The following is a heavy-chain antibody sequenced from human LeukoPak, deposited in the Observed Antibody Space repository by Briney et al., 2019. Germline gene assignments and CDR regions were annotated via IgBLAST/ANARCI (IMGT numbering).Heavy chain of an antibody. CDR3: AKERVRCSSSSCYPDAFDI. CDR1: GFTFSSYN. J-gene: IGHJ3*02. CDR2: ISSSDTYI. D-gene: IGHD2-2*01. Sequence: GGSLRLSCAASGFTFSSYNMNWVRQAPGKGLEWVSAISSSDTYIYYADSVKGRFTISRDNSNNTLYLQMNSLRADDTAVYYCAKERVRCSSSSCYPDAFDIWGQGTMVTVSS. V-gene: IGHV3-21*04.